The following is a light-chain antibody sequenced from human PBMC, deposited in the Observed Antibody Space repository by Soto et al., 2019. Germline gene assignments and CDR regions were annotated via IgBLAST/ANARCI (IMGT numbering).Light chain of an antibody. J-gene: IGKJ4*01. CDR3: QQLSRYPLT. Sequence: DIQLTQPPSSLSASVGDTVPITCLASQALSNYLAWYQQKPGKAPDLLIYSASTLQSGVPSRFSGSGSETEFSLTIRALQPEDFATYYCQQLSRYPLTFGGGTKVDIK. V-gene: IGKV1-9*01. CDR1: QALSNY. CDR2: SAS.